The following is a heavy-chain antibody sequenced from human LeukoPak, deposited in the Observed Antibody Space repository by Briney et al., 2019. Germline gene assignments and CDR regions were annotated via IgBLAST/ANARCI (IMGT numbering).Heavy chain of an antibody. V-gene: IGHV3-7*04. CDR3: AKDVWTGVAVSDY. CDR1: GFTFSSYW. D-gene: IGHD6-19*01. CDR2: IKEDGSIQ. Sequence: GGSLRLSCVASGFTFSSYWMTWVRQAPGKGLEWLANIKEDGSIQYYLDSVRGRFTISRDNAKTSVYLQLNSLRADDTAVYYCAKDVWTGVAVSDYWGQGTLVTVSS. J-gene: IGHJ4*02.